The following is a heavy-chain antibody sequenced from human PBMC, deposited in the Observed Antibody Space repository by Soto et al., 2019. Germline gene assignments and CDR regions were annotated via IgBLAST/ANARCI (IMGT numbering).Heavy chain of an antibody. Sequence: QVQLQESGPGLVKPSQTLSLTCTVSGGSISSGGYYWSWIRQHPGKGLEWIGYIYYSGSTYYNPSLKSRVTISVDTSKNQFYLQLSSVTAADTAVYYCARGEWLGERRFDHWGQGTLVTVSS. CDR3: ARGEWLGERRFDH. D-gene: IGHD3-10*01. V-gene: IGHV4-31*03. CDR1: GGSISSGGYY. J-gene: IGHJ5*02. CDR2: IYYSGST.